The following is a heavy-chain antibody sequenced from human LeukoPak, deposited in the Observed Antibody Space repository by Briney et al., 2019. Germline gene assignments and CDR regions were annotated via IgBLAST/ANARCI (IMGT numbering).Heavy chain of an antibody. CDR3: AREFSTGILLDY. Sequence: NPGGSLRLSCAASGFTFSSYSMNWVRQAPGKGLEWVSSITSDGYIYYADSVKGRFTISRDNTKNSLYLQMSSLRAEDTGVYYCAREFSTGILLDYWGQGTLVTVSS. CDR2: ITSDGYI. J-gene: IGHJ4*02. CDR1: GFTFSSYS. V-gene: IGHV3-21*01.